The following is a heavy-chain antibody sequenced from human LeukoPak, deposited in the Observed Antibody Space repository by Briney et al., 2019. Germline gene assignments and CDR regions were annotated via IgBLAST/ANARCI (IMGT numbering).Heavy chain of an antibody. J-gene: IGHJ4*02. CDR3: ARTRGAGPGGHFDS. Sequence: AGGSLRLSCAASGFSFNDEYMSWIRQALGQGLQWIAYISASGDFRRSTDSVKGQFTISRDNAKRLLYLQMDSLGEEDTAVYYCARTRGAGPGGHFDSWGQGVLVIVSS. D-gene: IGHD3-10*01. V-gene: IGHV3-11*01. CDR2: ISASGDFR. CDR1: GFSFNDEY.